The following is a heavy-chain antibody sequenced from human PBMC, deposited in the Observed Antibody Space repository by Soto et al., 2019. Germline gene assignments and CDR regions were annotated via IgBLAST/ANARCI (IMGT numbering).Heavy chain of an antibody. CDR2: ISYDGSKK. J-gene: IGHJ5*02. V-gene: IGHV3-30*18. CDR3: AKGPSTFYYGSGSYRSFDA. D-gene: IGHD3-10*01. Sequence: QEQLVESGGGVVQPGRSLRLSCAASGFIFRDYGMHWVRQAPGKGLEWVAGISYDGSKKYYADFVKGRFTISRDNSEKTMYLQMNSLRVEDTAVFYCAKGPSTFYYGSGSYRSFDAWGQGTLVTVSS. CDR1: GFIFRDYG.